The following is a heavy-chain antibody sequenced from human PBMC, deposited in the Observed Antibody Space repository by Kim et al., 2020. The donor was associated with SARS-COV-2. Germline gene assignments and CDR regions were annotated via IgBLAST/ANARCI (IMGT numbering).Heavy chain of an antibody. V-gene: IGHV3-21*01. J-gene: IGHJ5*02. CDR3: ARSIRKVVVIAQVGGHNWFDP. D-gene: IGHD2-21*01. Sequence: GGSLRLSCAASGFTFSSYSMNWVRQAPGKGLEWVSSISSSSSYIYYADSVKGRFTISRDNAKNSLYLQMNSLRAEDTAVYYCARSIRKVVVIAQVGGHNWFDPWGQGTLVTVSS. CDR2: ISSSSSYI. CDR1: GFTFSSYS.